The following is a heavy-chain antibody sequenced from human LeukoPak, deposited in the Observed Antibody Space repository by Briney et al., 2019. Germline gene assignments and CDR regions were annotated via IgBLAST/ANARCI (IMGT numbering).Heavy chain of an antibody. CDR1: GYTFTDYY. CDR2: INPNSADT. V-gene: IGHV1-2*02. D-gene: IGHD2-15*01. CDR3: AKDLSYIGFGY. J-gene: IGHJ4*02. Sequence: ASVKVSCKASGYTFTDYYVHWVRQAPGQGLEWMGWINPNSADTSYAQKFRGRVIMTRDTSINTAYVVLSGLKSDDTAVYYCAKDLSYIGFGYWGQGTLVTVSS.